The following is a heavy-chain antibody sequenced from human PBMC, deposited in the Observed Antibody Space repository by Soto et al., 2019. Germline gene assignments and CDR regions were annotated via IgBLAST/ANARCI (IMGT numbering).Heavy chain of an antibody. Sequence: SQTLSLTSGITGDSVSSNIAGWSWVRQSPSRGLKWLGRTYYRSKWYYEYAVSVRGRITINPDTSKNQYSLQLNSVTPEDTAVYFCPRADQYSGRIFDDWGQGTLVTFSS. CDR1: GDSVSSNIAG. V-gene: IGHV6-1*01. D-gene: IGHD1-26*01. CDR3: PRADQYSGRIFDD. CDR2: TYYRSKWYY. J-gene: IGHJ4*01.